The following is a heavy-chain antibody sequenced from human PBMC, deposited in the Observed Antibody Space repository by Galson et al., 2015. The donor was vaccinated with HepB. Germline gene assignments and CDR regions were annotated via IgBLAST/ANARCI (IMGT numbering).Heavy chain of an antibody. V-gene: IGHV1-69*13. J-gene: IGHJ6*02. D-gene: IGHD6-13*01. CDR2: IIPIFGTA. Sequence: SVKVSCKASGGTFSSYAISWVRQAPGQGLEWMGGIIPIFGTANYAQKFQGRVTITADESTSTAYMELSSLRSEDTAVYYCASRRSRHPAASGRGYGMDVWGQGTTVTVS. CDR1: GGTFSSYA. CDR3: ASRRSRHPAASGRGYGMDV.